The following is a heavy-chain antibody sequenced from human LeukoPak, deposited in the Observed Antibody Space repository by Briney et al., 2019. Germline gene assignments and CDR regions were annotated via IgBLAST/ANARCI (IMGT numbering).Heavy chain of an antibody. Sequence: SETLSLTCTVSGGSISSYYWSWIRQPAGKGLEWIGEINHSGSTNYNPSLKSRVTISVDTSKNQFSLKLSSVTAADTAVYYCARALSNMGDDYWGQGTLVTVSS. CDR1: GGSISSYY. D-gene: IGHD2-21*02. J-gene: IGHJ4*02. CDR3: ARALSNMGDDY. V-gene: IGHV4-34*01. CDR2: INHSGST.